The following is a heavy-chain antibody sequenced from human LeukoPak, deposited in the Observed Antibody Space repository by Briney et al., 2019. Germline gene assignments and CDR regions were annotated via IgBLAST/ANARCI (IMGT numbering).Heavy chain of an antibody. CDR1: GFSFSSYG. CDR3: AKEWGPQRSTSFDY. Sequence: HPGRSLRLSCAASGFSFSSYGMHWVRQAPGKGLEWVALTSYDGSNKYYTDSVKGRFTISRDNSKNTLYLQMNSLRAEDTAVYHCAKEWGPQRSTSFDYWGQGTLVTVSS. CDR2: TSYDGSNK. J-gene: IGHJ4*02. D-gene: IGHD2-2*01. V-gene: IGHV3-30*18.